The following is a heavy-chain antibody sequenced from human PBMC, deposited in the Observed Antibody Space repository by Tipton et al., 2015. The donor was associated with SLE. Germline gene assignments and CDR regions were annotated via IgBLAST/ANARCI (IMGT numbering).Heavy chain of an antibody. D-gene: IGHD3-22*01. V-gene: IGHV3-30-3*02. CDR3: AKCPDYYDSSGLDY. CDR2: ISYDGSNK. Sequence: SLRLSCAASGFTFSNYAIHWVRQAPGKGLEWVAVISYDGSNKYYADSVKGRFTISRDNSKNTLYLQMNSLRAEDTAVYYCAKCPDYYDSSGLDYWGQGTLVTVSS. J-gene: IGHJ4*02. CDR1: GFTFSNYA.